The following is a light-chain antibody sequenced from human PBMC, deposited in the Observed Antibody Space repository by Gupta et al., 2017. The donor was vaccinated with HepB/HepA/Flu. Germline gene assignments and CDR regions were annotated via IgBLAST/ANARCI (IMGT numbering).Light chain of an antibody. V-gene: IGKV1-39*01. CDR2: AAS. J-gene: IGKJ2*01. CDR3: QQSYSTPYT. Sequence: DIKMTQSPSTLSACVGDRVTITCRASQSISSYLHWYQQKPGKAPKLLIYAASSLQSGVPSRFSGSGSGTDFTLTISSLQPEDFATYYCQQSYSTPYTFGQGTKLEIK. CDR1: QSISSY.